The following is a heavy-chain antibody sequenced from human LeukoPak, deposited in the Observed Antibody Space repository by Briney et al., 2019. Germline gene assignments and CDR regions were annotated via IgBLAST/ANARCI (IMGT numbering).Heavy chain of an antibody. CDR2: LYTSGGT. J-gene: IGHJ3*02. CDR3: TRDNGGDWYAFDI. CDR1: GGSISSYY. Sequence: PSETLSLTCTVSGGSISSYYWSWIRQPAGKGLEWIGRLYTSGGTNYNPSLKSRVTMSVDTSKNQFSLKLSSVTAADTALYYCTRDNGGDWYAFDIWGQGTVVTVSS. V-gene: IGHV4-4*07. D-gene: IGHD2-21*02.